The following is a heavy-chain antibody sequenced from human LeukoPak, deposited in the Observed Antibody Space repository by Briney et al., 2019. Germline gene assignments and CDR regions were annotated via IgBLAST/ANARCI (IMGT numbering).Heavy chain of an antibody. D-gene: IGHD3-22*01. CDR1: GGSISSYY. Sequence: SETLSLTCTVSGGSISSYYWSWIRQPPGKGLEWIGYIYYSGSTNYNPSLKSRVTISVDTSKNQFSLKLSSVTAADTAVYYCARAYYYDSSGRLNWYFDLWGRGTLVTVSS. CDR3: ARAYYYDSSGRLNWYFDL. V-gene: IGHV4-59*01. CDR2: IYYSGST. J-gene: IGHJ2*01.